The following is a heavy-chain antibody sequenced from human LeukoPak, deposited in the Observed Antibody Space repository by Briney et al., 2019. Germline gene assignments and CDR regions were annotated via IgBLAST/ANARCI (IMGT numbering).Heavy chain of an antibody. D-gene: IGHD5-12*01. Sequence: GGSLRPSCAASGFNFRSYEMNWVRQAPGKGLEWVSYISSGGNTIYYADSVKGRFTISRDNAKNSLYLQMNSLRVEDTAVYYCAREEGIYSGYDYQDYWGQGTLVTVSS. CDR3: AREEGIYSGYDYQDY. CDR2: ISSGGNTI. V-gene: IGHV3-48*03. CDR1: GFNFRSYE. J-gene: IGHJ4*02.